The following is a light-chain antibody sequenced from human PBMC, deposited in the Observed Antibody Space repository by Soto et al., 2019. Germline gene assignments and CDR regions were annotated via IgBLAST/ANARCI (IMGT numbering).Light chain of an antibody. CDR2: DAS. CDR3: QQRSNWPLT. J-gene: IGKJ4*01. V-gene: IGKV3-11*01. CDR1: QSVSSY. Sequence: EIVLTQSPATLSLSPGERATLSCRARQSVSSYLAWYQQKPGQAPRLLIYDASNRATGIPARFSGSGSGPDFTLTISSLEPEDFAVYYCQQRSNWPLTFGGGTKVEIK.